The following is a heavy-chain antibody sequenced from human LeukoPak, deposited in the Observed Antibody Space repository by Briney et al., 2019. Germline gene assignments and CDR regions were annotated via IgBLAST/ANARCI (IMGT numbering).Heavy chain of an antibody. CDR3: SRFYSSGWASGAFDI. V-gene: IGHV3-49*04. J-gene: IGHJ3*02. CDR1: GFTFSDYA. CDR2: IRNKANGRRT. Sequence: GGSLRLSCTTSGFTFSDYAVSWVSQARGRGVGWMGFIRNKANGRRTEYAAYVKGRFTISRDDSKTIAHLQLSSLKTEDTAVYYCSRFYSSGWASGAFDIWGQGTMVTVPS. D-gene: IGHD3-22*01.